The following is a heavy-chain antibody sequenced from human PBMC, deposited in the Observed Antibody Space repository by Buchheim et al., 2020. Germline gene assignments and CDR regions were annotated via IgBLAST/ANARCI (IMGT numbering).Heavy chain of an antibody. CDR2: INHSGST. CDR3: ARGPSRNWRPGVYYFDY. Sequence: QVQLQESGPGLVKPSQTLSLTCTVSGGSISSGGYYWSWIRQPPGKGLEWIGEINHSGSTNYNPSLKSRVTISVDTSKNQFSLKLSSVTAADTAVYYCARGPSRNWRPGVYYFDYWGQGTL. D-gene: IGHD1-20*01. V-gene: IGHV4-61*08. CDR1: GGSISSGGYY. J-gene: IGHJ4*02.